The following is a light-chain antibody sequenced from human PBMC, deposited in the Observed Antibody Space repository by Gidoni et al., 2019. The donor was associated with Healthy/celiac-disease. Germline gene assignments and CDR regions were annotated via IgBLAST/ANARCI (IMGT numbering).Light chain of an antibody. CDR1: SSDVGSYNL. J-gene: IGLJ2*01. Sequence: QSALTQPASVSGSPGQSITISCTVTSSDVGSYNLVSWYQQHPGKAPKLIIYEVIKRPSGVSNRFSGSKSGNTASLTISGLQAEDEADYYCCSYAGSSTFVFGGGTKLTVL. CDR2: EVI. V-gene: IGLV2-23*02. CDR3: CSYAGSSTFV.